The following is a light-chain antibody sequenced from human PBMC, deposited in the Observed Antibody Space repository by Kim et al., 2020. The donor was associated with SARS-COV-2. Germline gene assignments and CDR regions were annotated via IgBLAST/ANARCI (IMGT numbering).Light chain of an antibody. V-gene: IGLV2-14*03. CDR1: GTDVGGYNY. CDR2: NVS. CDR3: SSYTSSSSLYV. J-gene: IGLJ1*01. Sequence: QSITLSCTGTGTDVGGYNYVSWYQQHPGKAPKLLISNVSNRPSRISYRFSGSKSGNTASLTISGLQAEDEADYYCSSYTSSSSLYVFGGGTKVTVL.